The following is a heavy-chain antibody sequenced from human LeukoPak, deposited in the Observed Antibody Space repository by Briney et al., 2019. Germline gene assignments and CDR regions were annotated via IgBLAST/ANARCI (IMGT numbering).Heavy chain of an antibody. CDR2: INPYTSKT. Sequence: ASVKVSCKASGYTFTNNGISWVRQAPGQGLEWMGWINPYTSKTNYVQNFQDRITLTIDTFTSTAYMELRSLRFDDTAVYYCARDQMFTSAMPFAWGQGTLVTVSS. J-gene: IGHJ4*02. CDR1: GYTFTNNG. D-gene: IGHD2-2*01. CDR3: ARDQMFTSAMPFA. V-gene: IGHV1-18*01.